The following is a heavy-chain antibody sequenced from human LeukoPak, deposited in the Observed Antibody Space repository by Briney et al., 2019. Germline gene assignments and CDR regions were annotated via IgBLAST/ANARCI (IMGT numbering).Heavy chain of an antibody. Sequence: PSETLSLTCTVSGGSMSTYCWSWIRQPPGKGLEWIGYIFYSGSTNYSPSLKSRVTISVDTPKNQSSLKLSSVTAADTAVYYCAGASSFDYWGQGTLVTVSS. CDR1: GGSMSTYC. CDR2: IFYSGST. J-gene: IGHJ4*02. CDR3: AGASSFDY. V-gene: IGHV4-59*08.